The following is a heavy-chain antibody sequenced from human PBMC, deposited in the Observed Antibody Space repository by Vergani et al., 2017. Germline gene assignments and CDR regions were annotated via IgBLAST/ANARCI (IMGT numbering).Heavy chain of an antibody. CDR2: INTNTGNP. CDR1: GYTFTTYA. D-gene: IGHD3-9*01. V-gene: IGHV7-4-1*02. CDR3: ARHDXILTGYYTPDAFDI. Sequence: QVHLVQSGSELKRPGASVKVFCTASGYTFTTYAMNWVRQAPGQGLEWMGWINTNTGNPTYAQGFTGRFVFSLDTSVSTAYLQISSLKAEDTAVYYCARHDXILTGYYTPDAFDIWGQGTMVTVSS. J-gene: IGHJ3*02.